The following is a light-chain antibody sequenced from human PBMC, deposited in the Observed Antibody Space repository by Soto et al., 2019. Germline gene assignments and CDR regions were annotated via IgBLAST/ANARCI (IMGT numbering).Light chain of an antibody. CDR2: EVS. V-gene: IGLV2-14*01. J-gene: IGLJ1*01. Sequence: LTQPASVSGSPGQSITIACTGTSSDVGGYNYVSWYQQHPGKAPKVMIYEVSNRPSGVSNRFSGSKSGNTASLTISGLQAEDEADYYCSSYTSSTTLVFGTGTKVTVL. CDR1: SSDVGGYNY. CDR3: SSYTSSTTLV.